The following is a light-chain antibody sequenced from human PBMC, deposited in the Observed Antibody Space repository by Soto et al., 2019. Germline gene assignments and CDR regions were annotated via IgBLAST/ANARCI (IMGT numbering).Light chain of an antibody. Sequence: DIQLTQSPSFLSASVGDRVTITCRASQGISDYLAWYQQKPGNAPKLLIYGTSTLQSEVPSRFSGSGSGTEFTLIISSLQPEDFATYFCQQLRTYPLTFGGGTRVEIK. CDR1: QGISDY. V-gene: IGKV1-9*01. J-gene: IGKJ4*01. CDR3: QQLRTYPLT. CDR2: GTS.